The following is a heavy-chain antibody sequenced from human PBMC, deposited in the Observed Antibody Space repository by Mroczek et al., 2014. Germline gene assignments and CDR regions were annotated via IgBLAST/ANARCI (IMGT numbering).Heavy chain of an antibody. CDR3: ARDSVPCRSSTSCYTVWFDP. Sequence: QVQLQESGPGLVKPSQTLSLTCTVSGGSISSGSYYWSWIRQPAGKGLEWIGRIYTSGSTNYNPSLKSRVTMSVDTSKNQFSLKLSSVTAADTAVYYCARDSVPCRSSTSCYTVWFDPVGPGNPWSTVSS. CDR2: IYTSGST. D-gene: IGHD2-2*02. CDR1: GGSISSGSYY. V-gene: IGHV4-61*02. J-gene: IGHJ5*02.